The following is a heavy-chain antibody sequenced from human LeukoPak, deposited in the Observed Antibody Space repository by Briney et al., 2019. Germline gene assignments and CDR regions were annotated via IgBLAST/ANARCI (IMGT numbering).Heavy chain of an antibody. CDR1: CDSIGISSYY. D-gene: IGHD2-15*01. CDR2: FYYCGSI. V-gene: IGHV4-39*07. CDR3: ARNRGVCSGGSCYSYWFDP. Sequence: SETLSLTCTVSCDSIGISSYYWGWLRQPPGKGLEWIGSFYYCGSINYNPSFQSRVIISVDTSKNQFSLKLSSVTAADTAVYYCARNRGVCSGGSCYSYWFDPWGQGTLVTVSS. J-gene: IGHJ5*02.